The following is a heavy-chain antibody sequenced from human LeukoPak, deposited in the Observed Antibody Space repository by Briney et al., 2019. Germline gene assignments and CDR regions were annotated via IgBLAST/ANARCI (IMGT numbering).Heavy chain of an antibody. V-gene: IGHV4-38-2*02. CDR2: IYHSGTT. CDR3: ARRYYYDSSGYYYFDY. CDR1: DYSISSGYY. D-gene: IGHD3-22*01. J-gene: IGHJ4*02. Sequence: PSETLSLTCTVSDYSISSGYYWGWIRQPPGKGLEWIGSIYHSGTTYYNPSLKGRVTISVDTSKNQFSLKLSSVTAADTAVYYCARRYYYDSSGYYYFDYWGQGTLVTVSS.